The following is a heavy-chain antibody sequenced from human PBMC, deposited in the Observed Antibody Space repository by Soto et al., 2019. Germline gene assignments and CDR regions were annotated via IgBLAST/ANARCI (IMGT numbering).Heavy chain of an antibody. CDR2: GSYRGTNK. J-gene: IGHJ3*02. CDR3: AKDGWMSTIRGDAFQI. V-gene: IGHV3-30*18. Sequence: QVQLVESGGAVVQPGRSLRLSCVASGFTFSNYGMHWVRQAPGQGLEWVAFGSYRGTNKYHADSVKGRFTISRDDSRNTVYLQMNSLRAEDTAVYFCAKDGWMSTIRGDAFQIWGQGTGVTVSS. D-gene: IGHD1-1*01. CDR1: GFTFSNYG.